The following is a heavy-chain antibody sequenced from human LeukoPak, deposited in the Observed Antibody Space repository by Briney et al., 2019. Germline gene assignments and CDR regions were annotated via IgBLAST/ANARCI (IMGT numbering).Heavy chain of an antibody. J-gene: IGHJ3*02. D-gene: IGHD4-23*01. Sequence: EASVKVSCRASGYTFTSYDINWVRQATGQGLEWMGWMNPNSGGTNYAQKFQGRVTMTRNTSISTAYMELSSLRSEDTAVYYCYGYGGNSIYAFDIWGQGTMVTVSS. CDR2: MNPNSGGT. CDR3: YGYGGNSIYAFDI. V-gene: IGHV1-8*02. CDR1: GYTFTSYD.